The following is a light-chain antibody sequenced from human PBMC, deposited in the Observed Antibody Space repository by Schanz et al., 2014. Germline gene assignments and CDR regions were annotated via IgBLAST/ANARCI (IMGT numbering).Light chain of an antibody. CDR2: DVS. V-gene: IGLV2-11*01. CDR1: SSDVGGYNY. J-gene: IGLJ2*01. Sequence: QSALTQPRSVSGSPGQSVTISCTGTSSDVGGYNYVSWYQQHPGKAPKLIICDVSERPSGVPDRFSGSKSGNTASLTISGLQAEDEADYYCAVWDDSLNGVVFGGGTKLTVL. CDR3: AVWDDSLNGVV.